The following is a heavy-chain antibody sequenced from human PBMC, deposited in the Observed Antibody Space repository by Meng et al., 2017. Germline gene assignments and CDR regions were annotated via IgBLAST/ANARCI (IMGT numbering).Heavy chain of an antibody. CDR2: ISGSGGST. CDR3: AKEGWLDDY. D-gene: IGHD6-19*01. CDR1: GFTLSSYA. J-gene: IGHJ4*02. Sequence: QLAESGGGVVRPGGSLRLTCAASGFTLSSYAMSWVRQAPGKGLEWVSAISGSGGSTYYADPVKGRFTISRDNSKNTLYLQMNSLRAEDTAVYYCAKEGWLDDYWGQGTLVTVSS. V-gene: IGHV3-23*04.